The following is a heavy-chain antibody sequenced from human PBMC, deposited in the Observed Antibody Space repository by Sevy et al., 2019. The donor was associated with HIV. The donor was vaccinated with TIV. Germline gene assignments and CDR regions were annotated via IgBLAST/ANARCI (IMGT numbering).Heavy chain of an antibody. CDR2: ISYDGSNK. Sequence: GGSLRLSCAASGFTFSSYAMHWVRQAPGKGLEWVAVISYDGSNKYYADSVKGGFTISRDNSKNTLYLQMNSLRAEDTAVYYCARDNFSNYPTYYYYGMDVWGQGTTVTVS. CDR1: GFTFSSYA. D-gene: IGHD4-4*01. V-gene: IGHV3-30-3*01. CDR3: ARDNFSNYPTYYYYGMDV. J-gene: IGHJ6*02.